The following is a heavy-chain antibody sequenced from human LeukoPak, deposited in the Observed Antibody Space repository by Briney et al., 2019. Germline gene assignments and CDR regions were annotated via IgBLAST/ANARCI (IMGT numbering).Heavy chain of an antibody. CDR3: ARVYDSSGYHDAFDI. D-gene: IGHD3-22*01. Sequence: ASVKVSCEASGYTFTGYYMHWVRQAPGQGLEWMGWINPNSGGTNYAQKFQGRVTMTRDTSISTAYMELSRLRSDDTAVYYCARVYDSSGYHDAFDIWGQGTMVTVSS. V-gene: IGHV1-2*02. J-gene: IGHJ3*02. CDR2: INPNSGGT. CDR1: GYTFTGYY.